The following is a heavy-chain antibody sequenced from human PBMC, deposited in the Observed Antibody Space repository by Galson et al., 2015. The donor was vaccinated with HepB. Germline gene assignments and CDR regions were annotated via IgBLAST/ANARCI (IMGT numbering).Heavy chain of an antibody. J-gene: IGHJ4*02. V-gene: IGHV1-24*01. Sequence: VKVSCKVSGYTLTELSMHWVRQAPGKGLEWMGGFDPEDGETIYAQKFQGRVTMTEDTSTDTAYMELSSLRSEDTAVYYCATGFILDYYGSGSYYNLDYWGQGTLVTVSS. CDR3: ATGFILDYYGSGSYYNLDY. D-gene: IGHD3-10*01. CDR2: FDPEDGET. CDR1: GYTLTELS.